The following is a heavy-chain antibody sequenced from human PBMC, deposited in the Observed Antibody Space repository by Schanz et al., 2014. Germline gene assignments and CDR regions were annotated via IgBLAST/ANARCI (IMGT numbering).Heavy chain of an antibody. Sequence: QVQLQESGSGLVTPSQTLSLTCAVAGGSMRRGAYSWNWIRQSPGKGLEWIGYIFHSGRPYYNPSSKNRSTTYQKANTNQSPQMQRNVPAADTAVYYCAREGPGDYYGMDLWGQGRTVTVSS. J-gene: IGHJ6*02. CDR1: GGSMRRGAYS. V-gene: IGHV4-30-2*06. CDR2: IFHSGRP. CDR3: AREGPGDYYGMDL.